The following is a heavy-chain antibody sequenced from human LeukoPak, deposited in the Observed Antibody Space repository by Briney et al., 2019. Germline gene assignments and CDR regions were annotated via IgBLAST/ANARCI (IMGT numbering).Heavy chain of an antibody. CDR3: AREGYSSGRAPAFDI. D-gene: IGHD6-19*01. CDR2: IGTAGET. V-gene: IGHV3-13*01. CDR1: GFTFSSYA. J-gene: IGHJ3*02. Sequence: GGSLRLSCAASGFTFSSYAMSWVRQAPGKGLEWVSGIGTAGETHYLGSVKGRFTISRDTATNSLYLQMNSLTAGDTAMYYCAREGYSSGRAPAFDIWGQGTTVTVSS.